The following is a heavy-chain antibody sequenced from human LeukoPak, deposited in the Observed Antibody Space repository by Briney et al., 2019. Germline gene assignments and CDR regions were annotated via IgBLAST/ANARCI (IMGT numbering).Heavy chain of an antibody. CDR3: AKGQSRYGDYWYFHL. CDR2: MNSNSGNT. J-gene: IGHJ2*01. D-gene: IGHD4-17*01. Sequence: GASVKVSCKAPGYTFTSYDINLVRQATGQGLEWMGWMNSNSGNTGYAQKFQGRVTMTRNTSISTAYMELSSLRSEDTAVYYCAKGQSRYGDYWYFHLWGRGTLVTVSS. CDR1: GYTFTSYD. V-gene: IGHV1-8*01.